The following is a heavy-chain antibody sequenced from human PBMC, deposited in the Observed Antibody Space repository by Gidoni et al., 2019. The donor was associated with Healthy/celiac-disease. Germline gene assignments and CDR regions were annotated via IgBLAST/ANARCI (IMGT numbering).Heavy chain of an antibody. D-gene: IGHD1-26*01. J-gene: IGHJ4*02. CDR1: GGSISSSSYY. Sequence: QLQLQESGPGLVKPSETLSLTCTVSGGSISSSSYYWGWIRQPPGKGLEWIGSIYYSGSTYYNPSLKSRVTISVDTSKNQFSLKLSSVTAADTAVYYCARHHSGRRGSGFDYWGQGTLVTVSS. CDR2: IYYSGST. V-gene: IGHV4-39*01. CDR3: ARHHSGRRGSGFDY.